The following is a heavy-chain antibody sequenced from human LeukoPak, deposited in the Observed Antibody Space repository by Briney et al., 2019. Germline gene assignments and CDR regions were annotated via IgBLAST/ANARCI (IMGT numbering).Heavy chain of an antibody. CDR2: IYYSGST. Sequence: PSETLSLTCTVSGGSISSYYWSWIRQPPGKGLEWIGYIYYSGSTNYNPSLKSRVTISVDTSKNQFSLKLSSVTAADTAVYYCAREAKDYYYGMDVWGQGTTVTVSS. J-gene: IGHJ6*02. V-gene: IGHV4-59*01. CDR1: GGSISSYY. CDR3: AREAKDYYYGMDV.